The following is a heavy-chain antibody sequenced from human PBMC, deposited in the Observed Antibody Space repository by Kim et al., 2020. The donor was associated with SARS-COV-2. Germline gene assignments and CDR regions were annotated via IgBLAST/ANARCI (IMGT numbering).Heavy chain of an antibody. CDR1: GGSLRSHY. J-gene: IGHJ4*03. V-gene: IGHV4-59*11. D-gene: IGHD6-19*01. CDR2: IYHTGST. CDR3: ARAYTSGWFFDY. Sequence: ETLSLTCTVSGGSLRSHYWGWIRQPPGKGLEWIGYIYHTGSTNYNPSLESRVTISVDTPTNHFSLRLTSVTAADTAVYWCARAYTSGWFFDYWGQGAL.